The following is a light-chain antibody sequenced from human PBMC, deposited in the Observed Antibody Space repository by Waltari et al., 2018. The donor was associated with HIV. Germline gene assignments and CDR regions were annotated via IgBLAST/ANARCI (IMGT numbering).Light chain of an antibody. CDR1: PGIGKD. Sequence: AIQMTKSPSSLSASIGDRVTITCRASPGIGKDLSWYQQKPGKAPNLRIYAASILQSGVSSRFSGAGSATDFTLTISNLQPEDFATYFCLHDYIFPYTFGPGTKLEI. V-gene: IGKV1-6*02. J-gene: IGKJ2*01. CDR3: LHDYIFPYT. CDR2: AAS.